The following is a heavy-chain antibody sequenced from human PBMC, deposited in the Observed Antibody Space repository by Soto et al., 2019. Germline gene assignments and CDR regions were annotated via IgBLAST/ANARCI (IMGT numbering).Heavy chain of an antibody. J-gene: IGHJ4*02. D-gene: IGHD6-19*01. CDR3: TRQTDAVQWLVVPTDYNFDY. V-gene: IGHV3-73*01. Sequence: GGSLRLSCAASGFTFGGSAMHWVRQASGKGLEWVGHIRSKTNSYATAYAESVKGRFTISRDDSMNTAYLQMNSLKTEDTAVYFCTRQTDAVQWLVVPTDYNFDYWGQGTLVTVSA. CDR2: IRSKTNSYAT. CDR1: GFTFGGSA.